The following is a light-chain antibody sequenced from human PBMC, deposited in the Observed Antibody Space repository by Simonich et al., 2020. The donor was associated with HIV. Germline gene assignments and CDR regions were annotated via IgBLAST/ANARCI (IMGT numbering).Light chain of an antibody. J-gene: IGKJ3*01. CDR1: ESVSSN. CDR3: QQYYSIPLT. CDR2: GAS. V-gene: IGKV3-15*01. Sequence: EIVLTQSPATLSVSPGERATLSCRASESVSSNLAWYQQKPGQAPRLLIYGASTRATGIPARFSGSGSGTDFTLTISSLQAEDVAVYYCQQYYSIPLTFGPGTKVDIK.